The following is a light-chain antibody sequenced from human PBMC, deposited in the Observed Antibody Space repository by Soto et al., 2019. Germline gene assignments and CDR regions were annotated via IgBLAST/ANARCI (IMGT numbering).Light chain of an antibody. J-gene: IGKJ2*01. CDR2: GAS. Sequence: DIVLTQSPGTLSLSPGERATLSCRASQSVSSSYLAWYQQIPGQSPRLLIYGASSRATGIPDRFRGSGSGTDSTRNSSRLEPEEYAVYYCQQYGSSPYTFGQGTKLEIK. CDR1: QSVSSSY. CDR3: QQYGSSPYT. V-gene: IGKV3-20*01.